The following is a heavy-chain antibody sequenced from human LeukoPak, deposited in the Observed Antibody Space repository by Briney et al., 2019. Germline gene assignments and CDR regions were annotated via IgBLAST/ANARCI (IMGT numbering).Heavy chain of an antibody. CDR1: GFTFSSYG. D-gene: IGHD3-22*01. Sequence: GGSLRLSCAASGFTFSSYGMSWVRQAPGKGLEWVSAISGSGGSTYYADSVKGRFTISRDNSKNTLYQQMNSLRAEDTAVYYCAKVDGYYYDSSGYSDWGQGTLVTVSS. CDR3: AKVDGYYYDSSGYSD. J-gene: IGHJ4*02. V-gene: IGHV3-23*01. CDR2: ISGSGGST.